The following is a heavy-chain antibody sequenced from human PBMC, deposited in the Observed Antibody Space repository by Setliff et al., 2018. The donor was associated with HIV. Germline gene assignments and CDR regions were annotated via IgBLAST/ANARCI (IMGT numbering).Heavy chain of an antibody. V-gene: IGHV4-34*01. CDR1: GGSFSGHY. Sequence: TLSLTCAVYGGSFSGHYWSWIRQTPGKGLEWIGDISHSGSTNYNPSLKSRVTISVDTSKNQFSLGLTSVTAADTAVYFCARGSRSPLVNKFRVTPAFDYWGQGTLVTVSS. J-gene: IGHJ4*01. CDR2: ISHSGST. CDR3: ARGSRSPLVNKFRVTPAFDY. D-gene: IGHD2-21*02.